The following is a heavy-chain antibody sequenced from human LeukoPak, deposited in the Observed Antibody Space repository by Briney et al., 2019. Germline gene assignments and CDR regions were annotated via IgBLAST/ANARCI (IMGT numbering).Heavy chain of an antibody. CDR1: GYTFTSYD. Sequence: ASVKVSCKASGYTFTSYDINWVRQATGQGLEWMGWMNPNSGNTGYAQKFQGRVTMTRNTSISTAYMELSSLRSEDTAVYYCARELVGATTRAFDYWGQGTPVTVSS. J-gene: IGHJ4*02. CDR3: ARELVGATTRAFDY. CDR2: MNPNSGNT. V-gene: IGHV1-8*01. D-gene: IGHD1-26*01.